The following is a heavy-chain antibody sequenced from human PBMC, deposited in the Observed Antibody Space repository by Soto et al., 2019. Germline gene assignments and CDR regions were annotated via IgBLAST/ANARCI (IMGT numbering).Heavy chain of an antibody. CDR2: IYPGDSET. J-gene: IGHJ4*02. V-gene: IGHV5-51*01. Sequence: EVQLVQSGAEVTKTGESLKISCKASGYTFATYWICWVRQLPGKGLEWIGIIYPGDSETRYNPPFEGQVTMSADRSTNTAYLQWSSVKASDTAIYFCARVRPTPTSGGNGDYWGPGTLVTVSS. D-gene: IGHD1-1*01. CDR1: GYTFATYW. CDR3: ARVRPTPTSGGNGDY.